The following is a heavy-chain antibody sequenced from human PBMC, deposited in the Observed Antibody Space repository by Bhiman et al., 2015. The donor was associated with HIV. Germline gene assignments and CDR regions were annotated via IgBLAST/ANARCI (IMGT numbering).Heavy chain of an antibody. CDR1: GFNFSTYE. Sequence: EVQLVESGGGLVQPGGSLRLSCAASGFNFSTYEMNWVRQAPGKGLEWVSYISVSGNTIYYADSVKGRFTISRDNARNSVYLLMSGLTADDTAVYFCARDAAGSYDLSPLSDAFDIWGEGTTVTVSS. J-gene: IGHJ3*02. D-gene: IGHD1-26*01. V-gene: IGHV3-48*03. CDR2: ISVSGNTI. CDR3: ARDAAGSYDLSPLSDAFDI.